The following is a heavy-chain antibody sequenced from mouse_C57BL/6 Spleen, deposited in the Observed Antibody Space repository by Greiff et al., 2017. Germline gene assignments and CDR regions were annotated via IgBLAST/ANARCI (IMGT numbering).Heavy chain of an antibody. CDR2: IYPGDGDT. D-gene: IGHD6-2*01. CDR1: GYAFSSSW. Sequence: VKLMESGPELVKPGASVKISCKASGYAFSSSWMNWGKQRPGKGLEWIGRIYPGDGDTNYNGKFKGKATLTADKSSSTAYMQLSSLTSEDSAVYFCARSLYAMDYWGQGTSVTVSS. V-gene: IGHV1-82*01. CDR3: ARSLYAMDY. J-gene: IGHJ4*01.